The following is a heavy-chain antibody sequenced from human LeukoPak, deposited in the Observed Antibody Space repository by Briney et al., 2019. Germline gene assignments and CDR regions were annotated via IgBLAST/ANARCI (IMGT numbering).Heavy chain of an antibody. D-gene: IGHD2-15*01. Sequence: ASVKVSCKASGYTFTGCYMHWVRQAPGQGLEWMGWINPNSGGTNYAQKFQGRVTMTRDTSISTAYMELSRLRSDDTAVYYCASSSRYPVRKGYCSGGSCYPFHYSDYYYYYMDVWGKGTTVTISS. CDR2: INPNSGGT. J-gene: IGHJ6*03. CDR3: ASSSRYPVRKGYCSGGSCYPFHYSDYYYYYMDV. V-gene: IGHV1-2*02. CDR1: GYTFTGCY.